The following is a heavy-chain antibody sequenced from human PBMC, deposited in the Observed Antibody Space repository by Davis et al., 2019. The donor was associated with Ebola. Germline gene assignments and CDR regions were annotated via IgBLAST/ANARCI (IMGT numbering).Heavy chain of an antibody. CDR1: GFTFSNYW. Sequence: PGGSLRLSCVASGFTFSNYWMSWVRQAPGKGLQWVASIREDGSERHSVASLKGRFSISRANAKNSLVLEMNSLRAEDTAVYFCARRMWSLTAFDYWGQGTLVTVSS. D-gene: IGHD2-15*01. J-gene: IGHJ4*02. CDR3: ARRMWSLTAFDY. CDR2: IREDGSER. V-gene: IGHV3-7*01.